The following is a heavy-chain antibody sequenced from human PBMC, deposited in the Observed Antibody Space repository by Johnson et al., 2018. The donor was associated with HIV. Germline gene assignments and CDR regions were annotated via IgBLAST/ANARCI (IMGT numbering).Heavy chain of an antibody. V-gene: IGHV3-30*18. CDR1: GFTFSSYG. Sequence: QVQLVESGGGLVKPGGSLRLSCAASGFTFSSYGMHWVRQAPGKGLEWVAVISSDGSNKYYADSVKGSFTISRDNSKNTLYLQMNSLRAEDTAVYYCAKLIEYHEDGWDAFDLWGQGTMVTVSS. CDR2: ISSDGSNK. CDR3: AKLIEYHEDGWDAFDL. J-gene: IGHJ3*01. D-gene: IGHD2-2*01.